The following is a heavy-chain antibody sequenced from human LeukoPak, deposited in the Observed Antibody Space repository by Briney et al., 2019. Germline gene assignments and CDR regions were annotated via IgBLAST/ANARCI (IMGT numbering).Heavy chain of an antibody. CDR2: IYYSGST. CDR3: ARYLGSGYVPSFDF. D-gene: IGHD3-22*01. J-gene: IGHJ4*02. V-gene: IGHV4-39*01. Sequence: SETLSLTCTVPVGSISSSSYYWGWIRQPPGKGLERTGRIYYSGSTYYNPSLKSRVTISVDTSKNQFSLKLSSVTAADTAVYYCARYLGSGYVPSFDFWGQGTLVTVSS. CDR1: VGSISSSSYY.